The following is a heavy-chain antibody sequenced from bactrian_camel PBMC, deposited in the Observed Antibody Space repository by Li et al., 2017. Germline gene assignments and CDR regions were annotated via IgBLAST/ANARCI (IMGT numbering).Heavy chain of an antibody. J-gene: IGHJ4*01. Sequence: VQLVESGGGSVQAGGSLTLSCAVSGDTSPWPWYCMAWFRQAPGMRREAVGSVREDGSTTYADSVRGRFTIFKDNAENTLYLQLNSLKPEDTAIYYCAAYLRSYIGCISVAGEYNYWGQGTQVTVS. V-gene: IGHV3S53*01. CDR1: GDTSPWPWYC. D-gene: IGHD2*01. CDR3: AAYLRSYIGCISVAGEYNY. CDR2: VREDGST.